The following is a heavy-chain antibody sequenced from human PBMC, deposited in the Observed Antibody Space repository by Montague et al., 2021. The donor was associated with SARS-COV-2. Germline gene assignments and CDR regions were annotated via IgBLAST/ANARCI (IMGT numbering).Heavy chain of an antibody. D-gene: IGHD1-26*01. Sequence: SLRLSCAASGFTFSSYAMHWVRQAPGKGLEWVAVISYDGSNKYYADSVKGRFTISRDNSKNTLYLQMNSLRAEDTAVYYCARGYGGSYYHFDYWGQGTLVTVSS. J-gene: IGHJ4*02. V-gene: IGHV3-30-3*01. CDR2: ISYDGSNK. CDR3: ARGYGGSYYHFDY. CDR1: GFTFSSYA.